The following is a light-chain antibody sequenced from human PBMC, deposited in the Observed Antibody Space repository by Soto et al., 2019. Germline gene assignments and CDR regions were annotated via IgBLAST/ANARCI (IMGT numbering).Light chain of an antibody. CDR1: QSVRSTH. CDR2: GAS. V-gene: IGKV3-20*01. J-gene: IGKJ5*01. Sequence: DIVTTQSPATLSVSPGERATLSCRASQSVRSTHLAWYQLKPGQAPRLFIYGASSRATGIPDRFSGSGSGTDFTLTISRLEPEDFAVYICQQYGTSPRTFGQGTRLEIK. CDR3: QQYGTSPRT.